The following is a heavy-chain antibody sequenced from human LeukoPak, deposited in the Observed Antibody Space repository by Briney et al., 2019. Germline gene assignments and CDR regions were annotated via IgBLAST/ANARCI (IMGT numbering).Heavy chain of an antibody. J-gene: IGHJ4*02. D-gene: IGHD3-10*01. CDR2: VRKKGNSYTT. CDR3: ASVDYYGSGNYYNDVDY. Sequence: PGGSLRLSCAASGFTFSDHYMDWVRQAPGKGLEWVGRVRKKGNSYTTEYAASVQGRFTVSRDDSKNSLYLQMNSLRAEDTALYYCASVDYYGSGNYYNDVDYWGQGTLVTVSS. V-gene: IGHV3-72*01. CDR1: GFTFSDHY.